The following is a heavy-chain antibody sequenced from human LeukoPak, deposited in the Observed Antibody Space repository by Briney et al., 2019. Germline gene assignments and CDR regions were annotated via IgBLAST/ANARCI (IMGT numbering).Heavy chain of an antibody. V-gene: IGHV1-2*02. D-gene: IGHD3-9*01. CDR3: ARDSSRRPQKYDIATSFSTDY. CDR2: INPKIGGT. J-gene: IGHJ4*02. CDR1: GYTFTDYF. Sequence: ASVKVSCKASGYTFTDYFIHWVRQAPGQGLEWMGYINPKIGGTNYAQSFQGRVSMTRDASIPTAHMELRRVTSDDTAVYYCARDSSRRPQKYDIATSFSTDYWGQGTLVTVSS.